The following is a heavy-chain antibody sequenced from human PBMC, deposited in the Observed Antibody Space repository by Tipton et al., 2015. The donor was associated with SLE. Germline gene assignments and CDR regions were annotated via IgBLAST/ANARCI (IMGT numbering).Heavy chain of an antibody. J-gene: IGHJ4*02. V-gene: IGHV4-39*07. CDR1: DGSIRSTNYY. CDR3: ARRHYSGPFDS. CDR2: IFYTGST. Sequence: TLSLTCTVSDGSIRSTNYYWGWILQPPGKGLEWIGSIFYTGSTYYNPSLKSRVSFSIDTSKHQFSLKLNSVTAADTAVYYCARRHYSGPFDSWGQGTLVTVFS. D-gene: IGHD5-12*01.